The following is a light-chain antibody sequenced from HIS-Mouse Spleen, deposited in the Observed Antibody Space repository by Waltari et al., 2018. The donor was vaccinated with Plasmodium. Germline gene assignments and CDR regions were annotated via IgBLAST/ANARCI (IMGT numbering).Light chain of an antibody. CDR3: QQYNSYSGT. V-gene: IGKV3-15*01. CDR2: KAS. Sequence: EIVMTQSPATLSVSPGERATLSCRASQSVSSNLAWYQQKPGQAPRLLIYKASSLESGVPSRFSGSGSGTEFTLTISSLQPDDFATYYCQQYNSYSGTFGQGTKLEIK. CDR1: QSVSSN. J-gene: IGKJ2*01.